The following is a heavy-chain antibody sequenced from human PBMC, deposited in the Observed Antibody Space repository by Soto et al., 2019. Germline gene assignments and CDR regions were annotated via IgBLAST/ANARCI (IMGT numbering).Heavy chain of an antibody. CDR3: ARVAY. V-gene: IGHV3-21*01. CDR1: GFTFSDYG. J-gene: IGHJ4*02. CDR2: ISSGSSDT. Sequence: GSLRLSCAASGFTFSDYGMHWVRQVPGKGLEWVASISSGSSDTWYADSVKGRFIISRDNAQNSLFLQMNTLRPEDTAMYYCARVAYWGPGTQVTVSS.